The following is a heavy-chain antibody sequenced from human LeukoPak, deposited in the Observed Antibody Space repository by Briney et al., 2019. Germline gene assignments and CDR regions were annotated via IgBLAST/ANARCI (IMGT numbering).Heavy chain of an antibody. CDR2: ISSSSSYI. V-gene: IGHV3-11*06. D-gene: IGHD5-18*01. J-gene: IGHJ4*02. CDR3: ARDPGEVYVDTANY. Sequence: PGGSLRLSCAASGFTFSDYYMSWIRQAPGKGLEWVSYISSSSSYIYYADSVKGRFTISRDNAKNSLYLQMNSLRAEDTAVYYCARDPGEVYVDTANYWGQGTLVTVSS. CDR1: GFTFSDYY.